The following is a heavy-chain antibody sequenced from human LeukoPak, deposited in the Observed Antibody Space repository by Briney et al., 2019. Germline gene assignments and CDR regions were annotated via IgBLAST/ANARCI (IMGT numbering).Heavy chain of an antibody. CDR3: ARYYPAGAFDI. CDR2: ISSSGSII. CDR1: GFTFSDYY. V-gene: IGHV3-11*01. D-gene: IGHD3-10*01. J-gene: IGHJ3*02. Sequence: GGSLRLSCAASGFTFSDYYMSWIRQAPGEGLEWVSYISSSGSIIYYADSAKGRFTISRDNAKNSLYLQMNSLRAEDTAVYYCARYYPAGAFDIWGQGTMVTASS.